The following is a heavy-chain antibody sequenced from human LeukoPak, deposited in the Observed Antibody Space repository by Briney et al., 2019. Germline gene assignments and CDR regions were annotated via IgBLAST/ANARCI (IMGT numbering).Heavy chain of an antibody. CDR1: GGSVSSSNHH. J-gene: IGHJ4*02. CDR3: ASITGSSTSWYHFDN. Sequence: SETLSLTCNVSGGSVSSSNHHWAWIRQSPGMGLEWFGTFFSTGRTSQNPDPSLKGRVTLSVDTSRIQFSLQLRSLTAADKAIFYCASITGSSTSWYHFDNWGQGTLVTVSS. D-gene: IGHD6-13*01. V-gene: IGHV4-39*01. CDR2: FFSTGRT.